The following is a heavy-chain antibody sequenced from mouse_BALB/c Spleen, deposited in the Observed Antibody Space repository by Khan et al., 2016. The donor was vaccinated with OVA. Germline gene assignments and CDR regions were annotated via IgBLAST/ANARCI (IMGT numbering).Heavy chain of an antibody. CDR2: INTYTGEP. Sequence: QIQLVQSGPELKKPGETVKISCKASGYTFTNYGMNWVKQAPGKGLKWMGWINTYTGEPTYADDFKGRVAFSLETSASTAYLQINNLKNEDTAKYFCARKKPYWYFDLWGAGTTVTVSS. CDR3: ARKKPYWYFDL. CDR1: GYTFTNYG. J-gene: IGHJ1*01. V-gene: IGHV9-3-1*01.